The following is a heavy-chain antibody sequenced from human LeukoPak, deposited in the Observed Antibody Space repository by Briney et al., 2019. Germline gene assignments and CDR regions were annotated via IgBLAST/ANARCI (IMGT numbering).Heavy chain of an antibody. J-gene: IGHJ4*02. CDR1: GGTFSSYA. Sequence: SVKVFCKASGGTFSSYAISWVRQAPGQGLEWMGGIIPIFGTANYAQKFQGRVTITADESTSTAYMELSSLRSDDTAVYYCAILGEAAGKGGYFDYWGQGTLVTVSS. CDR3: AILGEAAGKGGYFDY. D-gene: IGHD6-13*01. V-gene: IGHV1-69*13. CDR2: IIPIFGTA.